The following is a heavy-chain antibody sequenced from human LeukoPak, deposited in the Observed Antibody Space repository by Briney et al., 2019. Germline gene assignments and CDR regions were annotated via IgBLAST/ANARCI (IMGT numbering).Heavy chain of an antibody. J-gene: IGHJ4*02. D-gene: IGHD2-2*01. CDR2: IYYSGST. CDR3: ARADIVVVPAAFDY. Sequence: SETLSLTCTVSGGSISSYYWSWIRQPPGKGLEWIGYIYYSGSTNYNPSLKSRVTISVDTSKNQFSLKLSSVTAADTAVYYCARADIVVVPAAFDYWGLGTLVTVSS. CDR1: GGSISSYY. V-gene: IGHV4-59*01.